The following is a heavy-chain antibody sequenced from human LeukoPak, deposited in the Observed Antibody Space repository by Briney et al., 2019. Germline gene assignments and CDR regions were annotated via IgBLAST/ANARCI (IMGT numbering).Heavy chain of an antibody. J-gene: IGHJ4*02. V-gene: IGHV3-7*01. CDR2: IKQEGSEK. D-gene: IGHD3-22*01. CDR3: ARDRRNYYDSSGYYDY. CDR1: GFTFSSYW. Sequence: GGSLRLSCAASGFTFSSYWMSWVRQAPGKGLEWVANIKQEGSEKYYVDSVKGRFTISRDNAKNSLYLQMNSLRAEDTAVYYCARDRRNYYDSSGYYDYWGQGTLVTVSS.